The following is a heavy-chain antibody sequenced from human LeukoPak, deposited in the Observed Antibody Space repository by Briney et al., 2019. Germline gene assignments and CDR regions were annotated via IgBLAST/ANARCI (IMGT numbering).Heavy chain of an antibody. D-gene: IGHD3-3*01. CDR1: GGTFSSYA. CDR3: ARERYYDFWSGSSGYYMDV. CDR2: IIPIFGTA. Sequence: SVKVSCKASGGTFSSYAISWVRQAPGQGLEWMGRIIPIFGTANYAQKFQGRATITTDESTSTAYMELSSLRSEDTAVYYCARERYYDFWSGSSGYYMDVWGKGTTVTVSS. J-gene: IGHJ6*03. V-gene: IGHV1-69*05.